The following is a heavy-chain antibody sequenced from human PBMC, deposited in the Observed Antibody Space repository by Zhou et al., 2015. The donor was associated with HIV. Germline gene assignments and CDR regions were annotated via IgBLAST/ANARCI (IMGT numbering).Heavy chain of an antibody. CDR1: GGTFSSYA. V-gene: IGHV1-69*01. D-gene: IGHD3-22*01. J-gene: IGHJ3*02. CDR2: IIPIFGTA. CDR3: VRSQNPHPDSSGHEDAFDI. Sequence: QVQLVQSGAEVKKPGSSVKVSCKASGGTFSSYAISWVRQAPGQGLEWMGGIIPIFGTANYAQKFQGRVTITADESTSTAYMELSSLRSEDTAVYYCVRSQNPHPDSSGHEDAFDIWGQGTMVTVSS.